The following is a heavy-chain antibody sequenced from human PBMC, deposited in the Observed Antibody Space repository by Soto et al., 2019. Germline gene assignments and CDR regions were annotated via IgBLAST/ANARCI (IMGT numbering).Heavy chain of an antibody. V-gene: IGHV4-38-2*02. CDR1: VYSISIVDF. D-gene: IGHD2-15*01. Sequence: PAETLCISWTVSVYSISIVDFWAWIRQPPGKGLECIVNIVHSGNTNYNPSLGTPVTISIDKSKNHFSLQLTSVTAADTAMYYCARVRGVASGGPLDFWGQGTLVTVS. CDR3: ARVRGVASGGPLDF. J-gene: IGHJ4*02. CDR2: IVHSGNT.